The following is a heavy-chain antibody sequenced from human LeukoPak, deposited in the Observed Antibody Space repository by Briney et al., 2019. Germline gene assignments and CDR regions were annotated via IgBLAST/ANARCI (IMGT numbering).Heavy chain of an antibody. V-gene: IGHV3-30*02. J-gene: IGHJ4*02. Sequence: GGSLRLSCAASGFTFSTYDMHWVRQAPGKGLEWVAFIQFDGSNQYCADSVKGRFTISRDKSKNTLYLQMNSLRVEDTAVYYCARDRQGILWFGESYFDYWGQGTLVTVSS. CDR1: GFTFSTYD. D-gene: IGHD3-10*01. CDR3: ARDRQGILWFGESYFDY. CDR2: IQFDGSNQ.